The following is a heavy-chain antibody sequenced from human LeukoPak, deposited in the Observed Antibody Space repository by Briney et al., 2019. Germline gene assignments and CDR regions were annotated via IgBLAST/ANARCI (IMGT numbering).Heavy chain of an antibody. CDR3: ARLRTQVGSTSQEGWFDP. CDR1: GLKVAANY. Sequence: GESLRLSCAASGLKVAANYMAWVRQAPGKGLEFVTVLYTGGRADYADSVKGRFTISRDNSNNTVYLQMNTLRPDDTAVYFCARLRTQVGSTSQEGWFDPWGQGTLVTVSS. J-gene: IGHJ5*02. V-gene: IGHV3-53*01. D-gene: IGHD1-26*01. CDR2: LYTGGRA.